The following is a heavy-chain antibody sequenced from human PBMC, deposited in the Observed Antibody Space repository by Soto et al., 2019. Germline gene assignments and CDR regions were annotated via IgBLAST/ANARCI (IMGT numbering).Heavy chain of an antibody. Sequence: PSETLSLTCAVSGFSISSGFYWGWIRQPPGKGLEWIGNIYRSGSTYYNPSLKSRVTISVDTSKNQFSLKLSSVTAADTAVYYCARAFYGDSAAYYSGMDVWGKGTTVTVSS. D-gene: IGHD4-17*01. V-gene: IGHV4-38-2*01. J-gene: IGHJ6*04. CDR2: IYRSGST. CDR3: ARAFYGDSAAYYSGMDV. CDR1: GFSISSGFY.